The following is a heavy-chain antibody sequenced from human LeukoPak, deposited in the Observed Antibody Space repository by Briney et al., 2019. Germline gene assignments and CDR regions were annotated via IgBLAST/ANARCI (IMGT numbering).Heavy chain of an antibody. CDR2: IFSNDEK. Sequence: ESGPVLVKPTETLTLTCTVSGFSLSNARMGVSWIRQPPGKALEWLAHIFSNDEKSHSTSLKSRLTISKDTSKSQVVLTMTNMDPVDTATYYCARKYYYDSSGYYGVEGDAFDIWGQGTMVTVSS. V-gene: IGHV2-26*01. CDR1: GFSLSNARMG. CDR3: ARKYYYDSSGYYGVEGDAFDI. J-gene: IGHJ3*02. D-gene: IGHD3-22*01.